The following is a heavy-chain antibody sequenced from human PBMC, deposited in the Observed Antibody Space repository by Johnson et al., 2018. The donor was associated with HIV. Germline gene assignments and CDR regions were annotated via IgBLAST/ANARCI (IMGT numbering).Heavy chain of an antibody. CDR3: ARPDSSLARAHDAFDI. CDR1: GFTVSSNY. V-gene: IGHV3-33*08. D-gene: IGHD6-6*01. Sequence: QVTLVESGGGLIQPGGSLRLSCAASGFTVSSNYMSWVRQAPGKGLEWVSFIRYDGSNKYYADSVKGRFTISRDNSKNSLYLQMNSLRAEDTAVYYCARPDSSLARAHDAFDIWGQGTMVTVSS. CDR2: IRYDGSNK. J-gene: IGHJ3*02.